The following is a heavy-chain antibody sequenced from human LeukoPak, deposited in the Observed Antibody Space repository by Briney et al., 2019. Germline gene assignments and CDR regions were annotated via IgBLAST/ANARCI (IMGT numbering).Heavy chain of an antibody. D-gene: IGHD3-10*01. CDR3: ARVDPFYGSGSYYNADIYYYGMDV. CDR2: IIPIFGTA. V-gene: IGHV1-69*06. J-gene: IGHJ6*02. Sequence: SVKVSCKASGGTFSSYAISWVRQAPGQGLEWMGGIIPIFGTANYAQKFQGRVTITADKSTSTAYMELSSLRSEDTAVYYCARVDPFYGSGSYYNADIYYYGMDVWGQGTTVTVSS. CDR1: GGTFSSYA.